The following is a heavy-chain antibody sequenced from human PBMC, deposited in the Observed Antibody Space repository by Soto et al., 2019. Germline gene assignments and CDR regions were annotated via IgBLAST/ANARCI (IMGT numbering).Heavy chain of an antibody. Sequence: QVQLVQSGAEVKKPRSSVKVSCKASGGTFSSYAISWVRQAPGQGLEWMGGIIPIFGTANYAQKFQGRVTITADESTSTAYMELSSLRSEDTAVYYCARDLRRGFWSGYYTGYYGMDVWGQGTTVTVSS. D-gene: IGHD3-3*01. V-gene: IGHV1-69*01. CDR2: IIPIFGTA. CDR3: ARDLRRGFWSGYYTGYYGMDV. CDR1: GGTFSSYA. J-gene: IGHJ6*02.